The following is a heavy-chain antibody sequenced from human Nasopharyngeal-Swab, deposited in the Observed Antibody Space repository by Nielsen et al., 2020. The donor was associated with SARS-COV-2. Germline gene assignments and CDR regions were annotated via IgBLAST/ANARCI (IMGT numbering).Heavy chain of an antibody. CDR3: ARDRLAVAGEVGGWFDP. CDR1: GFTFSSYS. CDR2: ISSSSSTI. D-gene: IGHD6-19*01. V-gene: IGHV3-48*04. J-gene: IGHJ5*02. Sequence: GESLKISCAASGFTFSSYSMNWVRQAPGKGLEWVSYISSSSSTIYYADSVKGRFTISRDNAKNSLYLQMNSLRAEDTAVYYCARDRLAVAGEVGGWFDPWGQGTLVTVSS.